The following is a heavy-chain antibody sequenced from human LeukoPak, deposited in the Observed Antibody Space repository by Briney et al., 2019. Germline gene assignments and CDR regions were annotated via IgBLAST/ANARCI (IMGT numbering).Heavy chain of an antibody. CDR1: GFTFSSSW. CDR2: IKYDGSMT. V-gene: IGHV3-74*01. Sequence: GGSLRLSCAASGFTFSSSWMAWVRQAPGKGLVWVSRIKYDGSMTTYGDSVKGRFTISRDNSKNTLYLQMNSLRAEDTAVYYCTGDPGDAFDIWGQGTMVTVSS. CDR3: TGDPGDAFDI. D-gene: IGHD3-10*01. J-gene: IGHJ3*02.